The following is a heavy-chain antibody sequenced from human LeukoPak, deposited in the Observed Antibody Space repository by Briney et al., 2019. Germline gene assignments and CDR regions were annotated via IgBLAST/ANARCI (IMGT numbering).Heavy chain of an antibody. CDR2: IIPIFGTA. D-gene: IGHD6-13*01. CDR3: ARSIAAAGTIDY. Sequence: SVKVSCKASGGTFSSYAISWGRQAPGQGLEWMGRIIPIFGTANYAQKFQGRVAITTDESTSTAYMELSSLRSEDTAVYYCARSIAAAGTIDYWGQGTLVTVSS. CDR1: GGTFSSYA. J-gene: IGHJ4*02. V-gene: IGHV1-69*05.